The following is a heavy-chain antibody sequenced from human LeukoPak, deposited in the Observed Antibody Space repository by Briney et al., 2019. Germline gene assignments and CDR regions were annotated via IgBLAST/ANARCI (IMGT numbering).Heavy chain of an antibody. Sequence: SETLSLTCAVYGGSFSGFYWSWVRQPPGKGLEWIGEINHSGSTNYNPSLKSRVTISVDTSKNQFSLKLSSVTAADTAVYYCARGPYYYGSGSYYLPWFDPWGQGTLVTVSS. V-gene: IGHV4-34*01. CDR1: GGSFSGFY. J-gene: IGHJ5*02. CDR2: INHSGST. D-gene: IGHD3-10*01. CDR3: ARGPYYYGSGSYYLPWFDP.